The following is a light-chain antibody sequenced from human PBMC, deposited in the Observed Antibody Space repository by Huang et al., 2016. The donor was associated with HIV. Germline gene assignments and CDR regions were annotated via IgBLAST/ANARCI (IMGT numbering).Light chain of an antibody. CDR3: QQYESYMT. Sequence: DIQMTQSPSTLSASVGDRVTITCRASQSISGWLARFQQKPGKAPNLLIYKTSILQSGVPSRFSGSGSGTEYTLTISSLQPDDFATYYCQQYESYMTFAQGTKVEI. J-gene: IGKJ1*01. CDR2: KTS. V-gene: IGKV1-5*03. CDR1: QSISGW.